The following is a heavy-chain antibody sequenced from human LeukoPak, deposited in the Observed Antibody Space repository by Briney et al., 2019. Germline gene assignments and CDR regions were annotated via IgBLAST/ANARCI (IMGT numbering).Heavy chain of an antibody. J-gene: IGHJ4*02. CDR2: IYYSGST. D-gene: IGHD6-6*01. Sequence: SETLSLTCTVSGGSISSYYWSWIRQPPGKGLEWIGYIYYSGSTNYNPSLKSRVTISVDTSKNQFSLKLSSVTAADTAVYYCARGIAARRLYYFDYWGQGTLVTVSS. CDR1: GGSISSYY. V-gene: IGHV4-59*08. CDR3: ARGIAARRLYYFDY.